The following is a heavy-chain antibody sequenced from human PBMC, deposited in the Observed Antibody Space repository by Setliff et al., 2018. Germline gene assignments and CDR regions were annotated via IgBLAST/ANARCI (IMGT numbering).Heavy chain of an antibody. J-gene: IGHJ4*02. CDR3: ARVDGYIDY. CDR2: ISGSGGRA. Sequence: GGSLRLSCAASGFTFNSYAMNWVRQAPGKGLEWVSGISGSGGRADYADSVKGRFTISRDNAKNSLYLQMNSLRAEDTAVYYCARVDGYIDYWGQGTLVTVSS. V-gene: IGHV3-23*01. CDR1: GFTFNSYA.